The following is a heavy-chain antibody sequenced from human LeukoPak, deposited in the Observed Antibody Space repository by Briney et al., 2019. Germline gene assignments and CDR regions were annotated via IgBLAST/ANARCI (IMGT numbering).Heavy chain of an antibody. Sequence: SETLSLTCSVSGASITSSYRSWIRQTPGKGLEWIGNIYSGSTNYNPSFESRVTVSLGTSKNQFSLRLTSVTAADTALYYCARDGYGSGSYGWFDPWGQGTLVTVSS. D-gene: IGHD3-10*01. V-gene: IGHV4-59*01. CDR3: ARDGYGSGSYGWFDP. CDR1: GASITSSY. J-gene: IGHJ5*02. CDR2: IYSGST.